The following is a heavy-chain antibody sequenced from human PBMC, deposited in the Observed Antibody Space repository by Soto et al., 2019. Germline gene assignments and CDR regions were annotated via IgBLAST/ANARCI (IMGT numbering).Heavy chain of an antibody. Sequence: QVQLQESGPGLVKPSETLSLTCTVSGGSVSSYYWNWIRQPPGKGLEWIGYIYYSGSTNYNPSLKSRVTISVDTSKNQSSLKLISVTAADTAVYYCARDDGRAFDIWGQGTMVAVSS. CDR2: IYYSGST. V-gene: IGHV4-59*02. CDR3: ARDDGRAFDI. CDR1: GGSVSSYY. J-gene: IGHJ3*02.